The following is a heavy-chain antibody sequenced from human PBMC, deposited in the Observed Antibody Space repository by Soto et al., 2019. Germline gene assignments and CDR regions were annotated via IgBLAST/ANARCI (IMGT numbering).Heavy chain of an antibody. Sequence: GGSLRLSCAVSGFTFSTYGMHWVRQAPGKGLEWVAVISYDGNYIYYADSVKGRFTISRDNSKYTLYLQMNSLRGEDTAVYYCARGSKAGDGYNSVDYYYYGMDVWGQGTTVTVSS. J-gene: IGHJ6*02. D-gene: IGHD5-12*01. CDR3: ARGSKAGDGYNSVDYYYYGMDV. CDR1: GFTFSTYG. CDR2: ISYDGNYI. V-gene: IGHV3-30*03.